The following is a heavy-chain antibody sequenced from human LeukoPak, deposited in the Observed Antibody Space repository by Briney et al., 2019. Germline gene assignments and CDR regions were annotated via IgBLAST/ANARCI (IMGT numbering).Heavy chain of an antibody. J-gene: IGHJ1*01. CDR2: ISGSGGST. Sequence: PGGSLRLSCAPSGFTFSSYVMTWVRQAPGEGLERVSTISGSGGSTDYAASVKGRFTISVDTSKNTLCLQMNSLRAGDTALYYCAKNQASGGPLGEYFQHWGQGTLVTVS. CDR3: AKNQASGGPLGEYFQH. V-gene: IGHV3-23*01. D-gene: IGHD6-19*01. CDR1: GFTFSSYV.